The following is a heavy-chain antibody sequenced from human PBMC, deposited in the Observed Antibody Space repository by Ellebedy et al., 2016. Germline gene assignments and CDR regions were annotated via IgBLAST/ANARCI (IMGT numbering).Heavy chain of an antibody. CDR3: ARDDSSGYYSD. V-gene: IGHV4-34*01. J-gene: IGHJ4*02. D-gene: IGHD3-22*01. CDR2: INHSGST. Sequence: SETLSLTCAVYGGSFSGYYWSWIRQPPGKGLEWIGEINHSGSTNYNPSLKSRVTISVDTSKNQFSLKLSSVTAADTAVYYCARDDSSGYYSDWGQGTLVTVSS. CDR1: GGSFSGYY.